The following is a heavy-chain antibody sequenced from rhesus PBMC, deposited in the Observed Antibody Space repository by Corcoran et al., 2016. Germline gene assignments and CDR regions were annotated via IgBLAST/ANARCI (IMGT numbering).Heavy chain of an antibody. CDR3: ARYSGWYEYFEF. CDR1: GCSISSNY. Sequence: QLQLQESGPGLVNPSETLSLTCAVSGCSISSNYWSWIRPPPGKGLEWIGRIAGSGGSTDYNPSLKSRVTISTDTSKNQFSLKLSSVTAADTAVYYCARYSGWYEYFEFWGQGALVTVSS. J-gene: IGHJ1*01. CDR2: IAGSGGST. V-gene: IGHV4-173*01. D-gene: IGHD6-31*01.